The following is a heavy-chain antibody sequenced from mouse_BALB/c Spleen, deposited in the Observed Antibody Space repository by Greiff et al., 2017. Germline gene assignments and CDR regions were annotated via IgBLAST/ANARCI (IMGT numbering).Heavy chain of an antibody. CDR1: GYTFTSYW. D-gene: IGHD1-1*01. J-gene: IGHJ1*01. CDR3: ARGTTVVAYWYFDV. CDR2: IDPSDSYT. Sequence: VQLQQPGAELVKPGASVKLSCKASGYTFTSYWMHWVKQRPGQGLEWIGEIDPSDSYTNYNQKFKGKATLTVDKSSSTAYMQLSSLTSEDSAVYYCARGTTVVAYWYFDVWGAGTTVTVSS. V-gene: IGHV1-69*02.